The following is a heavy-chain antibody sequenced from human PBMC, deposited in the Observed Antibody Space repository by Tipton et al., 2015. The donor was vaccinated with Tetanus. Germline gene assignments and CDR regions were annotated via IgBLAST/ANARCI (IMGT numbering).Heavy chain of an antibody. D-gene: IGHD6-19*01. CDR1: GFTFDDYA. V-gene: IGHV3-9*01. J-gene: IGHJ2*01. CDR2: ISWNSGSR. Sequence: SLRLSCAASGFTFDDYAMHWVRQPPGKGLEWVSGISWNSGSRGYADSVKGRFTISRDIAKNSLYLQMNSLRAEDTARYNCGKKKGIVVAAMTGWYFDLWGRGALVTVSS. CDR3: GKKKGIVVAAMTGWYFDL.